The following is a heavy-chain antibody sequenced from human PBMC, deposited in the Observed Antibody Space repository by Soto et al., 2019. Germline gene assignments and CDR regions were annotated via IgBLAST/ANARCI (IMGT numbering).Heavy chain of an antibody. CDR1: GYTFSSYA. Sequence: GASVKVSCKASGYTFSSYAMHWVRQAPGRRLEWMGWINAGHGNTKSSQKFQDRVTISRDTSASTAYMELTSLRSEDTAVYYCARDTGDGTFDFWGQGTLVTVS. D-gene: IGHD7-27*01. CDR3: ARDTGDGTFDF. V-gene: IGHV1-3*01. CDR2: INAGHGNT. J-gene: IGHJ4*02.